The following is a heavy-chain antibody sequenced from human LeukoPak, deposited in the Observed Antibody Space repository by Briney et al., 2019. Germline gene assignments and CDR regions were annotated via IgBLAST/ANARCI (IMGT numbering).Heavy chain of an antibody. V-gene: IGHV4-4*07. D-gene: IGHD1-14*01. CDR1: GASVTNYH. J-gene: IGHJ4*02. CDR2: LMTSGYT. Sequence: PSETLSLTCTVSGASVTNYHWSWVRQPAGKGLEWIGRLMTSGYTDYNPSLKSRVTISVDKSMNQFSLRLTSVAPADTAVYYCASVEIPATGAFEYWGQGTLVTVSS. CDR3: ASVEIPATGAFEY.